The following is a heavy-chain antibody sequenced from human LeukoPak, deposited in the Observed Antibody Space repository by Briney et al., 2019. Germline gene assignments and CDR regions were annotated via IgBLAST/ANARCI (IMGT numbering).Heavy chain of an antibody. CDR2: IYYSGST. Sequence: SETLSLTCTVSGGSISSSNYYWGWIRQPPGKGLEWIGSIYYSGSTYYSPSLKSRVTISVDASKNQFSLKLSSVTAADTAVYYCARIIEMATIFAPFDPWGQGTLVTVSS. D-gene: IGHD5-24*01. CDR3: ARIIEMATIFAPFDP. CDR1: GGSISSSNYY. V-gene: IGHV4-39*01. J-gene: IGHJ5*02.